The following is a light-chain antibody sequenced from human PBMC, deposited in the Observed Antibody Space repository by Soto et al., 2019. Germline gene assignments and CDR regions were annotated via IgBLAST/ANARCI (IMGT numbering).Light chain of an antibody. V-gene: IGKV3-11*01. CDR3: QQRSNPALT. CDR2: DAS. Sequence: ESVLAQAPATLSLSPGERSNLSCRASQSVTNSLVCYQQKPGHAPRLLIYDASNRATGIPPRFGGRGSGTDFTLTISSLEPEDFAVYHCQQRSNPALTFGGGTKVDIK. CDR1: QSVTNS. J-gene: IGKJ4*01.